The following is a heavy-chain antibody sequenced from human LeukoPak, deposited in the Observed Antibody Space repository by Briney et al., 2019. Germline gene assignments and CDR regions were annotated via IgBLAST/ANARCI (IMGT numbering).Heavy chain of an antibody. CDR1: GFTFSTYA. Sequence: GGSLRLSCAASGFTFSTYAMSWVRQAPGKGLEWVSAISDSGGSTYYAESVKGRFTVSRDNSKNTLYMQMSTLRAEDTAVYYCAKDLLYYYDSSGTFDYWGQGTLVTVSS. J-gene: IGHJ4*02. CDR2: ISDSGGST. D-gene: IGHD3-22*01. V-gene: IGHV3-23*01. CDR3: AKDLLYYYDSSGTFDY.